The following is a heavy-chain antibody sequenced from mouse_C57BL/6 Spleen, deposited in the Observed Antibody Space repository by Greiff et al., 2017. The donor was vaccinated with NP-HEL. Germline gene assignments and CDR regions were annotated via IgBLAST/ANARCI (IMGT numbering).Heavy chain of an antibody. CDR2: IDPSDSYT. V-gene: IGHV1-50*01. J-gene: IGHJ2*01. Sequence: VQLQQPGAELVKPGASVKLSCKASGYTFTSYWMQWVKQRPGQGLEWIGEIDPSDSYTNYNQKFKGKATLTVDTSSSTAYMQLSSLTSEDSAVYYCARGRPHFDYWGQGTTLTVSS. CDR1: GYTFTSYW. CDR3: ARGRPHFDY.